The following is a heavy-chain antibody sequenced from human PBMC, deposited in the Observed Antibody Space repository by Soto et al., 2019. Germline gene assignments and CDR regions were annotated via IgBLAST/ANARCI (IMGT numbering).Heavy chain of an antibody. CDR3: AKYERGLYGDGLDY. J-gene: IGHJ4*02. D-gene: IGHD4-17*01. Sequence: EVQLVESGGGLVQPGRSLRLSCADSVFTFDDYAMHWVRQAPGKGLEWVSGISWNSGSIGYADSVKGRFTISRDNAKNSLYLQMNSLRAEDTALYYCAKYERGLYGDGLDYWGQGTLVTVSS. CDR1: VFTFDDYA. CDR2: ISWNSGSI. V-gene: IGHV3-9*01.